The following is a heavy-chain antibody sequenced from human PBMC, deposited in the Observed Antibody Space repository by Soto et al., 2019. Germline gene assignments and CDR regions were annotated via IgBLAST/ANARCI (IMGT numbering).Heavy chain of an antibody. Sequence: QVQLVQSGAEVMRPGASVKVSCQASGYTFRDYGFNWVRQAPGQGLEWLGWISAYNGNTNYAQKFQDRVTMTTDTSTNTAFLELRSLSSDDTALYYCARDERTTMLRSDYWGQGTLITVSS. D-gene: IGHD3-10*01. CDR3: ARDERTTMLRSDY. CDR1: GYTFRDYG. V-gene: IGHV1-18*01. CDR2: ISAYNGNT. J-gene: IGHJ4*02.